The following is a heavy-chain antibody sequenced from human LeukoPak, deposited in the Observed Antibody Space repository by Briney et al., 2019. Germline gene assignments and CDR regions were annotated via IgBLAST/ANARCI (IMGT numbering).Heavy chain of an antibody. J-gene: IGHJ6*02. CDR2: INWNGGST. V-gene: IGHV3-20*04. CDR3: ARAYCSSTSCYAFNYYYYGMDV. D-gene: IGHD2-2*01. Sequence: GGSLRLSCAASGFTFDDYGMSWVRQAPGKGLEWVSGINWNGGSTGYADSVKGRFTISRDNSKNTLYLQMNSLRAEDTAVYYCARAYCSSTSCYAFNYYYYGMDVWGQGTTVTVSS. CDR1: GFTFDDYG.